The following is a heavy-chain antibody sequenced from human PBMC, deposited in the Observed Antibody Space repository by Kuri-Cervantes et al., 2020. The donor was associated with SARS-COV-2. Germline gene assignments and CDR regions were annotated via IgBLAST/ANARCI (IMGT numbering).Heavy chain of an antibody. CDR3: AKDQHGIVVVVAAIDY. J-gene: IGHJ4*02. CDR1: GFTFSSYA. Sequence: GESLKISCAASGFTFSSYAMHWVRQAPGKGLEYVSAIISNGGSTYYADSVKGRFTISRDNSKNTLYLQMGSLRAEDMAVYYCAKDQHGIVVVVAAIDYWGQGALVTVSS. D-gene: IGHD2-15*01. V-gene: IGHV3-64*02. CDR2: IISNGGST.